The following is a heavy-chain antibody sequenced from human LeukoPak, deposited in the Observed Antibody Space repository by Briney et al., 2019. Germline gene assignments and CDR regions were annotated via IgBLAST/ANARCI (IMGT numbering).Heavy chain of an antibody. V-gene: IGHV3-23*01. CDR2: TNGGGDYT. CDR1: GFSFSSYG. CDR3: SKGANIGGDYGVFDH. Sequence: PGGSLRLSCAASGFSFSSYGTHWVRQAPGKGLEWVSSTNGGGDYTYYADSVRGRFSISRDNSDNTVYLQMSSLRADDTAVYYCSKGANIGGDYGVFDHWGQGTLVTVSS. J-gene: IGHJ4*02. D-gene: IGHD4-17*01.